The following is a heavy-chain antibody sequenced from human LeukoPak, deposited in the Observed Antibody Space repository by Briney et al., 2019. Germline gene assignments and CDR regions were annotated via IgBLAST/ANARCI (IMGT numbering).Heavy chain of an antibody. CDR3: ARRHYDRTGYYYVD. CDR2: MFTNGDT. CDR1: GFTVSSNY. V-gene: IGHV3-66*04. Sequence: PGGSLRLSCAASGFTVSSNYMSWVRQAPGKGLEWVSVMFTNGDTNYADSVKGRFTISRDSFRNTLYLQMSSLRAEDTAVYFCARRHYDRTGYYYVDWGQGTLVTVSS. J-gene: IGHJ4*02. D-gene: IGHD3-22*01.